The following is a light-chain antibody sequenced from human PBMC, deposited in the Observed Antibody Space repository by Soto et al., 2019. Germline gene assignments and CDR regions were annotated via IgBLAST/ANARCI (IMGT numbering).Light chain of an antibody. CDR3: QQYDNIPLT. J-gene: IGKJ4*01. CDR2: DAS. V-gene: IGKV1-33*01. Sequence: DFQRTQSPSSLSASVGDRVTITCQASQDISDYLNWYQQKPGAAPKLLIYDASNLQAGVPSRFSGSGSGTEFTFTISSLQPEDVATYYCQQYDNIPLTFGGGTKVDIK. CDR1: QDISDY.